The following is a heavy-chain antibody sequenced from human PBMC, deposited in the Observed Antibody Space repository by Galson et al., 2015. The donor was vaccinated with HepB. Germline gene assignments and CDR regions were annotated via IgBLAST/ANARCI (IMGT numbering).Heavy chain of an antibody. CDR2: ISSSSSYI. D-gene: IGHD3-22*01. J-gene: IGHJ3*02. Sequence: SLRLSCAASGFTFSSYSMNWVRQAPGKGLEWVSSISSSSSYIYYADSVKGRFTISRDNAKNSLYLQMNSLRAEDTAVYYCARALARHYYDSSGYFPDAFDIWGQGTMVTVSS. V-gene: IGHV3-21*01. CDR3: ARALARHYYDSSGYFPDAFDI. CDR1: GFTFSSYS.